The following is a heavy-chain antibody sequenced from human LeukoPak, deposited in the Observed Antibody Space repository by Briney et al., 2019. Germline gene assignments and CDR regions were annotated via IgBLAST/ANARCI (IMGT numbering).Heavy chain of an antibody. V-gene: IGHV3-23*01. CDR1: GFTFSSYA. J-gene: IGHJ3*02. CDR2: ISGSGGST. CDR3: AKAPGGATPYGDAFDI. D-gene: IGHD4-17*01. Sequence: GGSLRLSCAASGFTFSSYAMSWVRQAPGKGLEWVSAISGSGGSTYYADSVKGRFTISRDNSKNTLYLQMNSLRAEDTAVYYCAKAPGGATPYGDAFDIWGQGTMVTVSS.